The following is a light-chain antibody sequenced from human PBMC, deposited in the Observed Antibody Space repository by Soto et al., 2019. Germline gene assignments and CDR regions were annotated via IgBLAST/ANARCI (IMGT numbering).Light chain of an antibody. CDR3: NSYTTGTTWV. CDR2: DVS. V-gene: IGLV2-14*01. Sequence: QSVLTQPASVSGSPGQSITISCTGTTSDVGRYNYVSWHQQHPGKAPKLLIFDVSNRPSGVSDRCSGSKSGNTASLTISGLQAEDEADYYCNSYTTGTTWVFGGGTKVTVL. J-gene: IGLJ3*02. CDR1: TSDVGRYNY.